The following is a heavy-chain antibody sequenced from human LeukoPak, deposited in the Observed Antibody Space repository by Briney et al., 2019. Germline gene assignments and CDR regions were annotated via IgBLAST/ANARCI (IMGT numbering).Heavy chain of an antibody. J-gene: IGHJ4*02. CDR2: ISSSGSTI. D-gene: IGHD4-11*01. CDR1: GFTFSSYE. CDR3: ARGAVTTSDGFDY. V-gene: IGHV3-48*03. Sequence: KAGGSLRLSCAASGFTFSSYEMNWVRQAPGKGLEWVSYISSSGSTIYYADSVKGRFTISRDNAKNSLYLQMNSLRAEDTAVYYCARGAVTTSDGFDYWGQGTLVTVSS.